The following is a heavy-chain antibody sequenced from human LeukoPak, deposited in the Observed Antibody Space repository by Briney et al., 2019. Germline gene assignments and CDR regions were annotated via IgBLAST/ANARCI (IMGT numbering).Heavy chain of an antibody. D-gene: IGHD6-19*01. CDR2: IRYDGSNK. CDR3: AKDRYSSGWYGGPPVY. V-gene: IGHV3-30*02. CDR1: GFTFSSYG. J-gene: IGHJ4*02. Sequence: GGSLRLSCAAPGFTFSSYGMHWVRQAPGKGLEWVAFIRYDGSNKYYADSVKGRFTISRDNSKNTLYLQMNSLRAEDTAVYYCAKDRYSSGWYGGPPVYWGQGTLVTVSS.